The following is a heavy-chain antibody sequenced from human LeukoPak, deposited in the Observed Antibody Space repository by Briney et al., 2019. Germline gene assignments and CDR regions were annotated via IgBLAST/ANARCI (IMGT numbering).Heavy chain of an antibody. D-gene: IGHD3-10*01. CDR3: AKGRGLNLYGMDV. CDR1: GFTFSSYA. Sequence: GGSLRLSCAASGFTFSSYAMHWVRQAPGKGLEWVAVISYDGSNKYYADSVKGRLTISRDNSKNTLYLQMNSLRAEDTAVYFCAKGRGLNLYGMDVWGQGTTVTVSS. J-gene: IGHJ6*02. V-gene: IGHV3-30*07. CDR2: ISYDGSNK.